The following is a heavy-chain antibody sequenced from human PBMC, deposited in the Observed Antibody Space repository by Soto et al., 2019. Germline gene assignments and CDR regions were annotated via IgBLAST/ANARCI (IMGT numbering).Heavy chain of an antibody. CDR3: VTYIAATLHSLQY. CDR1: GYTFTIYA. V-gene: IGHV1-3*01. CDR2: INAGNGNT. D-gene: IGHD6-25*01. Sequence: GVSVKVSCKASGYTFTIYAMHWVCQAPGQRLEWMGWINAGNGNTKYSQKFQGRVTITRDTSASTGYMELSSLRADDTAVYYCVTYIAATLHSLQYWGQGTLVTSPQ. J-gene: IGHJ4*02.